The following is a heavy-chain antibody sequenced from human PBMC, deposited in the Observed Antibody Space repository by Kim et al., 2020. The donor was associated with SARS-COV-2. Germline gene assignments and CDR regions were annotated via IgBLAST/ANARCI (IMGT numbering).Heavy chain of an antibody. J-gene: IGHJ2*01. Sequence: SETLSLTCAVYGGSFSGYYWSWIRQPPGKGLEWIGEINHSGSTNYNPSLKSRVTISVDTSKNQFSLKLSSVTAADTAVYYCARARQQLERIDWYFDLWGRGTLVTVSS. CDR3: ARARQQLERIDWYFDL. D-gene: IGHD6-13*01. CDR2: INHSGST. CDR1: GGSFSGYY. V-gene: IGHV4-34*01.